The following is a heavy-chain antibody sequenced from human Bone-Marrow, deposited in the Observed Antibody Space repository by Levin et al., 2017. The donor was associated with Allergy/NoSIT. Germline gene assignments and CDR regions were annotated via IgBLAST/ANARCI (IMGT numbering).Heavy chain of an antibody. V-gene: IGHV4-59*01. J-gene: IGHJ6*03. CDR2: IYYSGST. Sequence: SQTLSLTCTVSGGSISSYYWSWIRQPPGKGLEWIGYIYYSGSTNYNPSLKSRVTISVDTSKNQFSLKLSSVTAADTAVYYCAREVVVPAAIVHDYYMDVWGKGTTVTVSS. CDR3: AREVVVPAAIVHDYYMDV. D-gene: IGHD2-2*01. CDR1: GGSISSYY.